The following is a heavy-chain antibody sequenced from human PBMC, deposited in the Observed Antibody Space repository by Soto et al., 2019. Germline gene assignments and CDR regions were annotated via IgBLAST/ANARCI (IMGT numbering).Heavy chain of an antibody. J-gene: IGHJ6*02. Sequence: SETLSLTCSVSGGSISSGYYYWSWIRQPPGKGLEWIGNIYYSGNTYYNPSLKSRLIISIDTSMNQFSLKVGSVTAADTAVYYCAISSLYGMDVWGQGTTVTVSS. CDR1: GGSISSGYYY. CDR2: IYYSGNT. V-gene: IGHV4-30-4*01. CDR3: AISSLYGMDV.